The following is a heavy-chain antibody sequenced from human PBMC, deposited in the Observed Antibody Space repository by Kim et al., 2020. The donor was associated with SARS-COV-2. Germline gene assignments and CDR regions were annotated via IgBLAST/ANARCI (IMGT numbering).Heavy chain of an antibody. CDR1: GFTFSSYW. D-gene: IGHD3-22*01. J-gene: IGHJ4*01. V-gene: IGHV3-74*01. Sequence: GGSLRLSCAASGFTFSSYWMLWVRQAPGTGLVWVSRIYSDVSVTSYADSVKGRFTISIDNAMNTLYLPMNSLRAADTALYFCARRAVDSSGTYYFDYWG. CDR3: ARRAVDSSGTYYFDY. CDR2: IYSDVSVT.